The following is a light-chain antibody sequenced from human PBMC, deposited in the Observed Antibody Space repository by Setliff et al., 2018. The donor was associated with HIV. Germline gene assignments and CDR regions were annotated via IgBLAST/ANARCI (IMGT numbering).Light chain of an antibody. Sequence: DIVLTQSPGTLSLSPGVRVTLSCRASQSVNSNYLGWYQQKPGQAPRLLIYGAFSRATGIPDRFSGSGSGTDLTLTISRLEPEDLAVYCCQHYGSSPPITFGQGTRLEIK. CDR2: GAF. CDR3: QHYGSSPPIT. V-gene: IGKV3-20*01. CDR1: QSVNSNY. J-gene: IGKJ5*01.